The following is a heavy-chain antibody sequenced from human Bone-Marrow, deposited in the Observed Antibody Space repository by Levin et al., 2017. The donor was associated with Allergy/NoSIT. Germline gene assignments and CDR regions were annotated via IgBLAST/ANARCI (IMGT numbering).Heavy chain of an antibody. J-gene: IGHJ4*02. CDR1: GFNFRNYA. V-gene: IGHV3-30-3*01. D-gene: IGHD6-13*01. CDR2: ISHDGSKQ. CDR3: ARDPVAAAGPPVGVFDY. Sequence: GGSLRLSCAASGFNFRNYAMYWVRQAPGTGLEWVAFISHDGSKQSYADSVKGRFSISRDNSKNTLYLQMNSLRVEDTAVYYCARDPVAAAGPPVGVFDYWGQGVLVTVS.